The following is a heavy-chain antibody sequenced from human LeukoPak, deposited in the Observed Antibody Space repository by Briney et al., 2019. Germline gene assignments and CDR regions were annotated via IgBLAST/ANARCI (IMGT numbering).Heavy chain of an antibody. CDR3: ARDTTPPRFGVVRSDAFDI. CDR1: GFTFSSYA. Sequence: GRSLRLSCAASGFTFSSYAMHWVRQAPGKGLEWVAVISYDGSNKYYADSVKGRFTISRDNSKNTLYLQMNSLRAEDTAVYYCARDTTPPRFGVVRSDAFDIWGQGQWSPSLQ. CDR2: ISYDGSNK. J-gene: IGHJ3*02. D-gene: IGHD3-3*01. V-gene: IGHV3-30-3*01.